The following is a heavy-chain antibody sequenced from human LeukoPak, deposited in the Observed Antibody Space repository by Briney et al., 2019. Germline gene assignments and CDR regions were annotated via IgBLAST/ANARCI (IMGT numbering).Heavy chain of an antibody. CDR3: ARARYANAWYAFDI. CDR1: GVSMSSDY. Sequence: SETLSLTCTVSGVSMSSDYWSWIRRPPGRGLEWIAYLSHSGSSDSNPSLTSRVTTLVDTSKNQFSLKLTSVTAADTAVYYCARARYANAWYAFDIWGHGTMVTVSS. J-gene: IGHJ3*02. V-gene: IGHV4-59*01. D-gene: IGHD2-2*01. CDR2: LSHSGSS.